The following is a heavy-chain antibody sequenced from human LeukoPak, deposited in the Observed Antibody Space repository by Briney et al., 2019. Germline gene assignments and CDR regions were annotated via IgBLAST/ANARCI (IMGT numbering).Heavy chain of an antibody. Sequence: SETLSLTCTVSGGSISSSSYYWGWIRQPPGKGLEWIGSIYYSGSTYYNPSLKSRVTISVDTSKNQFSLKLSSVTAADTAVYYCARLGGQSSGWYSYFDSWGQGTLVTVSS. CDR1: GGSISSSSYY. CDR2: IYYSGST. V-gene: IGHV4-39*01. CDR3: ARLGGQSSGWYSYFDS. J-gene: IGHJ4*02. D-gene: IGHD6-19*01.